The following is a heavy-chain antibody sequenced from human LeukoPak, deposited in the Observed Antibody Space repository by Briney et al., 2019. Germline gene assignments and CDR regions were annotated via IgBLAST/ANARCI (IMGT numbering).Heavy chain of an antibody. J-gene: IGHJ4*02. CDR3: ARGPYGYYYDSSGSDY. Sequence: GGSLRLSCGASGFTVSSNYMSWVRQAPGKGLEWVSVIYSGGSTYYADSVKGRFTISRDNSKNTLYLQMNSLRAEDTAVYYCARGPYGYYYDSSGSDYWGQGTLVTVSS. CDR2: IYSGGST. D-gene: IGHD3-22*01. CDR1: GFTVSSNY. V-gene: IGHV3-66*01.